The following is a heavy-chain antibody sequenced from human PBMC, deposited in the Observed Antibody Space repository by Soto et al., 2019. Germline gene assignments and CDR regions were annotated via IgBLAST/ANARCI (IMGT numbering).Heavy chain of an antibody. CDR2: IKSKTHGEST. CDR1: GFTFSNAW. V-gene: IGHV3-15*01. Sequence: GGSLRLSCAASGFTFSNAWMSWVRQAPGKGLEWVGRIKSKTHGESTDFAAPVRDRFTVSRDDLKNALFLQMNSLKTDYTAVYYCTTDDPINKNWGQGTLVTVSS. CDR3: TTDDPINKN. J-gene: IGHJ4*02.